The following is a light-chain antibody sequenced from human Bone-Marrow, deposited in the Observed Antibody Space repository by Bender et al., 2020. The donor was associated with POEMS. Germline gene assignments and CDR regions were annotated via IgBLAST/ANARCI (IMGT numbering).Light chain of an antibody. J-gene: IGLJ1*01. V-gene: IGLV3-25*03. CDR2: KDS. CDR3: QSADSSPSYV. Sequence: SYELTQPPSVSVSPGQTARITCTGDALPKQYAYWYQQKPGQAPVVVIYKDSERPSGIPERFSGSSSGTTVTLTISAVQAEDEADYYCQSADSSPSYVFATGTKLTVL. CDR1: ALPKQY.